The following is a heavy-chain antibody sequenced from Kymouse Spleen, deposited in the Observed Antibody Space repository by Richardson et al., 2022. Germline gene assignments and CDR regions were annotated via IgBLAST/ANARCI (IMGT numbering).Heavy chain of an antibody. J-gene: IGHJ6*02. V-gene: IGHV3-9*01. D-gene: IGHD4-17*01,IGHD4-23*01. CDR2: ISWNSGSI. Sequence: EVQLVESGGGLVQPGRSLRLSCAASGFTFDDYAMHWVRQAPGKGLEWVSGISWNSGSIGYADSVKGRFTISRDNAKNSLYLQMNSLRAEDTALYYCAKDVTTRYYYYGMDVWGQGTTVTVS. CDR1: GFTFDDYA. CDR3: AKDVTTRYYYYGMDV.